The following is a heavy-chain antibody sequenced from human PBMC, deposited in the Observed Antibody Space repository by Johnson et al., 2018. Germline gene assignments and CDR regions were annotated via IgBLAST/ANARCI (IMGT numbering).Heavy chain of an antibody. Sequence: QVQLVESGGGLVKPGGSLRLSCVASGFTFSDYYMSWIRQAPGKGLECVSYLSSSGSTISYADSVKGRFTISLDNAKTSLYLRMNSLCADDTAVYYCARGCSSTICGDAFDIWGQGTMVTVSS. D-gene: IGHD2-2*01. CDR3: ARGCSSTICGDAFDI. J-gene: IGHJ3*02. CDR1: GFTFSDYY. V-gene: IGHV3-11*01. CDR2: LSSSGSTI.